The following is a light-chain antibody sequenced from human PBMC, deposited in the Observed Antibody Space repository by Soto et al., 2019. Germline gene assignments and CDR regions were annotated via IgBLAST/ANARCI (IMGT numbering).Light chain of an antibody. CDR2: DVA. CDR3: VSFTSSTTYV. CDR1: SSDVGGSNF. J-gene: IGLJ1*01. V-gene: IGLV2-14*03. Sequence: QSVLTQPASVSASPGQSITISCTGTSSDVGGSNFVSWYQQHPGKPPKLIIYDVATRPSGVSNRFSDSKSGSTASLIISRLQTEDEADYYCVSFTSSTTYVFGSGTKVTVL.